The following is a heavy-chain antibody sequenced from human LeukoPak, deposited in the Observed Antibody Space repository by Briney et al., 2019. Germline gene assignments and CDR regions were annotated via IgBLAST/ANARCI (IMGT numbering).Heavy chain of an antibody. CDR2: IWYDGSNK. Sequence: GGSLRLSCAASGFTFSSYGMHWVRQAPGKGLEWVAVIWYDGSNKYYADSVKGRFTIFRDNSKNTLYLQMNSLRAEDTAVYYCACPLSSNVGLLNSWGQGTLITVSS. J-gene: IGHJ4*02. CDR1: GFTFSSYG. V-gene: IGHV3-33*01. D-gene: IGHD6-13*01. CDR3: ACPLSSNVGLLNS.